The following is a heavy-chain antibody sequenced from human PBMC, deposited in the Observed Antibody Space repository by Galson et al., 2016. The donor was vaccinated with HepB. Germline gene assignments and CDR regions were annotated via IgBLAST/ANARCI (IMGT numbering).Heavy chain of an antibody. CDR3: AKKGGAGDYDNWLDP. Sequence: SETLSLTCDVSGAPISRNSYWSWVRQSPGKGLEWIGYISYNGATKYNPSLNGRANISRDVSKNQFSLTLTSTTVADTAVYYCAKKGGAGDYDNWLDPWGQGTPVIVSS. J-gene: IGHJ5*02. D-gene: IGHD3-16*01. V-gene: IGHV4-59*12. CDR2: ISYNGAT. CDR1: GAPISRNSY.